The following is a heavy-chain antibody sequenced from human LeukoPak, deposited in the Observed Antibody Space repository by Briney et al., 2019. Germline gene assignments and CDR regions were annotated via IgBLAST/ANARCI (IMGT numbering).Heavy chain of an antibody. Sequence: GGSLRLSCAASGFTFSSYGMHWVRQAPGKGLEWVAAIWYDGSNKYYADSVKGRFTISRDNSKNTLYLQMNSLRAEDTAVYYCAREHYYGSGSYRYNDYWGQGTLVTVSS. CDR1: GFTFSSYG. CDR2: IWYDGSNK. D-gene: IGHD3-10*01. CDR3: AREHYYGSGSYRYNDY. J-gene: IGHJ4*02. V-gene: IGHV3-33*01.